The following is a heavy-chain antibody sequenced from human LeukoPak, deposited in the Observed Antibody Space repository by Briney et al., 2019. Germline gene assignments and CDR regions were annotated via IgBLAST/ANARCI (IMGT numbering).Heavy chain of an antibody. CDR3: ARQVYYYDSSGYSVFDY. J-gene: IGHJ4*02. CDR2: IYYSGST. Sequence: SETLSLTCTVSGGSISSYYWSWIRQPPGKGLEWIGYIYYSGSTNYNPSLKSRVTISVDTSKNQFSLKLSSVTAADTAVYYCARQVYYYDSSGYSVFDYWGQGTLVTVSS. CDR1: GGSISSYY. D-gene: IGHD3-22*01. V-gene: IGHV4-59*08.